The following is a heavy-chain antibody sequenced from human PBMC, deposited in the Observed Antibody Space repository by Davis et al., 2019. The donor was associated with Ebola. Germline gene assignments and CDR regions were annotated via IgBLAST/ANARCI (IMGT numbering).Heavy chain of an antibody. Sequence: PGGSLRLSCAASGFTFSSYSMNWVRQAPGKGLEWVSSISSSSSYIYYADSVKGRFTISRDNAKNSLYLQMNSLRAEDTAVYYCATRRLRFEAIDYWGQGTLVTVSS. J-gene: IGHJ4*02. D-gene: IGHD3-16*01. V-gene: IGHV3-21*01. CDR1: GFTFSSYS. CDR3: ATRRLRFEAIDY. CDR2: ISSSSSYI.